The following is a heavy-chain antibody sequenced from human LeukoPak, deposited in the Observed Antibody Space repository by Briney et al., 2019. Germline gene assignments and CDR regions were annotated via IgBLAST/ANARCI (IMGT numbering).Heavy chain of an antibody. J-gene: IGHJ4*02. CDR2: IYYSGVT. V-gene: IGHV4-59*01. CDR1: GGSISNYY. Sequence: SETLSLTCTVSGGSISNYYWSWIRQPPGKGLERIGYIYYSGVTNYNPSLKSRVTISVDTSKNQFSLKLSSVTAADTAVYYCARNNYDRWYYFDYWGQGTLVTVSS. D-gene: IGHD3-22*01. CDR3: ARNNYDRWYYFDY.